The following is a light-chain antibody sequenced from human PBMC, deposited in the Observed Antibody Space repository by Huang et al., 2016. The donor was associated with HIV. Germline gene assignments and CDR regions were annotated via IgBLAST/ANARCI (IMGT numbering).Light chain of an antibody. J-gene: IGKJ1*01. CDR1: QSINSN. CDR3: QQYYHWPQT. V-gene: IGKV3-15*01. CDR2: RAS. Sequence: EIVLTQSPATLSVSPGERAPLSCRASQSINSNLAWYQQKYGQAPRLLISRASTRASGIPARFSGSGSRTEFTLTISSLQSEDFAVYYCQQYYHWPQTFGQGTKVEIK.